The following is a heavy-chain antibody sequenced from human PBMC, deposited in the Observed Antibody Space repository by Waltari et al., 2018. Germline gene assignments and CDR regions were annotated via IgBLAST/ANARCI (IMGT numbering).Heavy chain of an antibody. V-gene: IGHV3-15*01. Sequence: EVQLVESGGGLVKPGGSLRLSCAASGFTFSNAWRSGVRPAPGKGREGGGRIKSKTDGGTTDYAAPVKGRFTISRDDSKNTLYLQMNSLKTEDTAVYYCTTRYCSSTSCYPFDYWGQGTLVTVSS. D-gene: IGHD2-2*01. J-gene: IGHJ4*02. CDR1: GFTFSNAW. CDR2: IKSKTDGGTT. CDR3: TTRYCSSTSCYPFDY.